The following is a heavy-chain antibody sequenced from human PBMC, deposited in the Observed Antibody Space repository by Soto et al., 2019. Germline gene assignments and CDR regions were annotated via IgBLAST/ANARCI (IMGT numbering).Heavy chain of an antibody. Sequence: PSETLCLTCSVFDDSINSDKYYWGWIRQPSGKGLEWIGSIYYRGNAYYNPSLQTRVTISLDKSKSQFSLKLNSVTAADSAVYFCARLEGLATISYYFDFWGPGALVTVSS. CDR2: IYYRGNA. J-gene: IGHJ4*02. CDR1: DDSINSDKYY. V-gene: IGHV4-39*01. D-gene: IGHD3-9*01. CDR3: ARLEGLATISYYFDF.